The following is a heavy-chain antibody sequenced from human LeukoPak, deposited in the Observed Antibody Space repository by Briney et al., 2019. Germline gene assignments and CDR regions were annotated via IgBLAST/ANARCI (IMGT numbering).Heavy chain of an antibody. V-gene: IGHV3-7*05. CDR1: GFTFSHYW. CDR3: VMSDY. J-gene: IGHJ4*02. Sequence: GGSLRLSCAVSGFTFSHYWMNWVRQAPGKGLEWVASIKQDGSEKYYVDSVKGRFTISRDNAKNSLYLQMNSLRAEDTAVYFCVMSDYWGQGIPVTVSS. CDR2: IKQDGSEK.